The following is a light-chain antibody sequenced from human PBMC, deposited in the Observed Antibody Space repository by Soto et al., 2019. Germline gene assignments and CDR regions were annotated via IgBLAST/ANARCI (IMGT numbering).Light chain of an antibody. CDR3: SSFTRSVTDV. Sequence: QSALTQPASVSGSPGQSITISCTGTSSDVGGYNSVSWYQQHPGKAPKVLIYKVSNRPSGVSDRFSGSKSGNTASLIISGLQSEDEADYYCSSFTRSVTDVFGTGTKVTVL. V-gene: IGLV2-14*01. J-gene: IGLJ1*01. CDR2: KVS. CDR1: SSDVGGYNS.